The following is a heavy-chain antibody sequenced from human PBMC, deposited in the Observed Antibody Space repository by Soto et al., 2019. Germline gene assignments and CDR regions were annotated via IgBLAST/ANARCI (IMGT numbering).Heavy chain of an antibody. CDR2: INHSGST. CDR1: GGSFSGYY. D-gene: IGHD6-13*01. V-gene: IGHV4-34*01. J-gene: IGHJ6*03. CDR3: ARGRIAAAGTAHMDV. Sequence: SETLSLTCAVYGGSFSGYYWIWIRQPPGKGLEWIGEINHSGSTNYNPSLKSRVTISVDTSKNQFSLKLSSVTAADTAVYYCARGRIAAAGTAHMDVWGKGTTVTLSS.